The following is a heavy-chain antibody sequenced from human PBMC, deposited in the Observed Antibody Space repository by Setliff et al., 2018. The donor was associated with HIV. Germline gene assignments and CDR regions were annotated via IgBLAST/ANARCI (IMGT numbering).Heavy chain of an antibody. CDR2: MKYDGTEI. CDR3: VREGEYFDTIGHYLVRRFFDL. J-gene: IGHJ3*01. V-gene: IGHV3-7*01. Sequence: GESLKISCAASGFSFRTYWMSWVRQAPGKGLEWVANMKYDGTEIYYVDAVKGRFTISRDNAKKSVFLHMNSLRGEDTAVYYCVREGEYFDTIGHYLVRRFFDLWGQGTMVT. CDR1: GFSFRTYW. D-gene: IGHD3-9*01.